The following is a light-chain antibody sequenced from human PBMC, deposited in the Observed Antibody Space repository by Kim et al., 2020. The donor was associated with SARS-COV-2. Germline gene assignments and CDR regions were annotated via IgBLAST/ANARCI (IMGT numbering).Light chain of an antibody. J-gene: IGLJ2*01. CDR1: RSNSGSHA. CDR3: AAWDDSLNGVF. Sequence: GQMVTSFCSGCRSNSGSHAVSWYRQLPGTAPKLLIYNSNQRPSGVPDRFSGSKSGTSASLAIGGLQSEDEVDYYCAAWDDSLNGVFFGGGTQLTVL. V-gene: IGLV1-44*01. CDR2: NSN.